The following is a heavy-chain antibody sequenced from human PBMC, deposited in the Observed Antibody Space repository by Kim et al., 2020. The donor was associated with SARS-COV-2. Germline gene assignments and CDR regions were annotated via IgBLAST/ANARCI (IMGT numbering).Heavy chain of an antibody. J-gene: IGHJ5*02. Sequence: SETLSLTCTVSGGSISSYYWSWIRQPPGKGLEWIGYIYYSGSTNYNPSLKSRVTISVDTSKNQFSLKLSSVTAADTAVYYCARRARDLAVAGKEGWFDPWGQGTLVTVSS. D-gene: IGHD6-19*01. CDR3: ARRARDLAVAGKEGWFDP. V-gene: IGHV4-59*08. CDR1: GGSISSYY. CDR2: IYYSGST.